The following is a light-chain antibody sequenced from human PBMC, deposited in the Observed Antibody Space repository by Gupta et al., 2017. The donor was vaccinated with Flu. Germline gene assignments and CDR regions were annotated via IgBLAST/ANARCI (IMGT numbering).Light chain of an antibody. CDR3: QVWDRHSGLV. Sequence: SFVLTQPPSVSVAPGQTARISCGGSDIGRKSVHWYMRRPGQAPLLVVHDDDDRPSGIPERSAGSKSGKKAIMNLSSVEAGDDAYYYCQVWDRHSGLVFGGGTKLTVL. CDR2: DDD. CDR1: DIGRKS. V-gene: IGLV3-21*02. J-gene: IGLJ3*02.